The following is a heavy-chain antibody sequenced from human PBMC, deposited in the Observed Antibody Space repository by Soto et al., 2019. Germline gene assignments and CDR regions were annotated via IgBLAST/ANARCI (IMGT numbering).Heavy chain of an antibody. Sequence: SETLSLTCTVSSGSISSGDYYWSWIRQPPGKGLEWIGYIYYSGSTYYTPSLRSRVTISVDTSKNQFSLKLSSVTAADTAVYYCARDVLYSTSRIDSWGQGTLVTV. CDR2: IYYSGST. D-gene: IGHD6-6*01. CDR3: ARDVLYSTSRIDS. CDR1: SGSISSGDYY. V-gene: IGHV4-30-4*01. J-gene: IGHJ4*02.